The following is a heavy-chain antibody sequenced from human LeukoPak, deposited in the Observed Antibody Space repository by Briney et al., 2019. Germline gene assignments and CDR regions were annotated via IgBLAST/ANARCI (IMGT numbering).Heavy chain of an antibody. V-gene: IGHV4-31*03. D-gene: IGHD2-2*01. CDR3: ATVVPAAYNWFDP. CDR2: IYYSGST. CDR1: GGSISSGGYY. J-gene: IGHJ5*02. Sequence: SQTLSLTCTISGGSISSGGYYWSWIRQHPGKGLEWIGYIYYSGSTYYNPSLKSRVTISVDTSKNQFSLKLSSVTAADTAVYYCATVVPAAYNWFDPRGQGTLVTVSS.